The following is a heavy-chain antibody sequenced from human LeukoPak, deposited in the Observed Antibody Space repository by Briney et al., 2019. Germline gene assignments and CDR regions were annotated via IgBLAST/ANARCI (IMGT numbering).Heavy chain of an antibody. J-gene: IGHJ3*02. CDR1: GFTFSSHW. V-gene: IGHV3-7*01. CDR3: ARDPGGSNWGAFDM. D-gene: IGHD3-16*01. Sequence: HPGRSLRLSCAASGFTFSSHWMSWVRQAPGKGLEWMSNIKPDGSDKYYVNSVKGRLTISRDNSKNSLYLQMNNLRAEDTAVYYCARDPGGSNWGAFDMWGQGTMVTVSS. CDR2: IKPDGSDK.